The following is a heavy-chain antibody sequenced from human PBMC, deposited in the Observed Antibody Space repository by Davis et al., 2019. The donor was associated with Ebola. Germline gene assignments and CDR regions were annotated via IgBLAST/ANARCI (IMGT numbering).Heavy chain of an antibody. J-gene: IGHJ4*02. V-gene: IGHV3-48*02. Sequence: PGGSLRLSCVASGFTFSSYDMNWVRQAPGKGLEWISGISSSGRSTYYADSVQGRVTISRDNAKNSLYLQMNGLRDEDTAVYYCARPGRSTSPGYWGQETLVTVSS. CDR3: ARPGRSTSPGY. CDR1: GFTFSSYD. CDR2: ISSSGRST. D-gene: IGHD6-6*01.